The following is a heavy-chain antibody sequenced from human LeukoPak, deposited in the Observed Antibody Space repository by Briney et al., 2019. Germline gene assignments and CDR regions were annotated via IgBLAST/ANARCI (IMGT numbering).Heavy chain of an antibody. CDR1: GGSISSYY. V-gene: IGHV4-59*01. CDR2: IYYSGSN. CDR3: ARDLGGNSENWFDP. D-gene: IGHD4-23*01. Sequence: TLETLSLTCTVSGGSISSYYWSWIRQPPGKGLGWIGYIYYSGSNNYNPSLKSRVTISVDTSKNQFSLKLSSVTAADTAVYYCARDLGGNSENWFDPWGQGTLVTVSS. J-gene: IGHJ5*02.